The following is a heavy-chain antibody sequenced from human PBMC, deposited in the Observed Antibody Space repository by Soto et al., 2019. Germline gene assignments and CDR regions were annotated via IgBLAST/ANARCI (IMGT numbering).Heavy chain of an antibody. CDR2: IYYSGST. V-gene: IGHV4-59*01. J-gene: IGHJ5*02. CDR3: ARERSGSNNWFDP. Sequence: SETLSLTCTVSGGSISSYYWSWIRQPPGKGLEWIGYIYYSGSTNYNPSLKSRVTISVDTSKNRFSLKLSSVTAADTAVYYCARERSGSNNWFDPWGQGTLVTVSS. D-gene: IGHD1-26*01. CDR1: GGSISSYY.